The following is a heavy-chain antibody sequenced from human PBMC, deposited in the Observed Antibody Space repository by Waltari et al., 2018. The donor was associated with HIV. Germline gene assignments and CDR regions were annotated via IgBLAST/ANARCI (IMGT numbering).Heavy chain of an antibody. CDR3: AREGCSGGSCYRYYYDYYGLDV. CDR1: GGSIRSGPPS. V-gene: IGHV4-61*02. D-gene: IGHD2-15*01. Sequence: QLQLQESGPGLVKPSQTLSPTCTASGGSIRSGPPSWTSIRHPAGQGLEWIGRIDTTGTTNYNPALKSRVTISVDTSNNQFSLKLTSVTVADTALYYCAREGCSGGSCYRYYYDYYGLDVWGQGTTVTVSS. CDR2: IDTTGTT. J-gene: IGHJ6*02.